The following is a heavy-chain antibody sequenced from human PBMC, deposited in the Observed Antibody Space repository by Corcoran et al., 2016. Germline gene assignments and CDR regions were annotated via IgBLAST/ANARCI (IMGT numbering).Heavy chain of an antibody. V-gene: IGHV1-46*01. D-gene: IGHD6-13*01. Sequence: QVQLVQSGAEVKKPGASVKVSCKASGYTFTSYYMHWVRQAPGQGLEWMGIINPSGGSTSYAQKFQGRVTMTRDPSTSTVYMELSSLRSEDTAVYYCAGDWDSSSWRKYYYYYYGMDVWGQGTTVTVSS. J-gene: IGHJ6*02. CDR2: INPSGGST. CDR1: GYTFTSYY. CDR3: AGDWDSSSWRKYYYYYYGMDV.